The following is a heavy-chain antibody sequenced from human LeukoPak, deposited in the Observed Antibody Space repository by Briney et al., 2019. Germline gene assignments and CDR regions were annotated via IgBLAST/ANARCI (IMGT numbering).Heavy chain of an antibody. V-gene: IGHV3-53*01. J-gene: IGHJ4*02. CDR1: GFTVSSNY. Sequence: GGSLRLSCAASGFTVSSNYMSWVRQAPGKGLEWVSVIYSGGSTYYADSVKGRFTISRDNSKNTLYLQMNSLRAEDTAVYYCAKIPPPYYYDTSGPEWGQGTLVTVSS. D-gene: IGHD3-22*01. CDR3: AKIPPPYYYDTSGPE. CDR2: IYSGGST.